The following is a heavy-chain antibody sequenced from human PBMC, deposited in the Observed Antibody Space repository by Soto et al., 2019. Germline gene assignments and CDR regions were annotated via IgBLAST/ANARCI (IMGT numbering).Heavy chain of an antibody. J-gene: IGHJ6*02. Sequence: SVKVSCKASGGTFSSYAISWVRQAPGQGLEWMGGIIPIFGTANYAQKFQGRVTITADESTSTAYMELSSLRSEDTAVYYCARPSSSDFWIGYGIDVWGQGITATVTS. CDR2: IIPIFGTA. CDR3: ARPSSSDFWIGYGIDV. D-gene: IGHD3-3*01. V-gene: IGHV1-69*13. CDR1: GGTFSSYA.